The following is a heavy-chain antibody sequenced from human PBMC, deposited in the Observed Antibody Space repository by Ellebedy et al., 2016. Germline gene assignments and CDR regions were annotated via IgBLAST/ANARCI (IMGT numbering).Heavy chain of an antibody. CDR1: GFSFSNNW. D-gene: IGHD3-16*02. CDR2: INQDGSAK. Sequence: GESLKISCAASGFSFSNNWMSWVRQAPGKGLEWVANINQDGSAKYYVDSVRGRFTISRDNAKNSLYLQMNSLRAEDTAVYYCAREYYDYVWGSYRAYYYFDYWGQGTLVTVSS. J-gene: IGHJ4*02. CDR3: AREYYDYVWGSYRAYYYFDY. V-gene: IGHV3-7*01.